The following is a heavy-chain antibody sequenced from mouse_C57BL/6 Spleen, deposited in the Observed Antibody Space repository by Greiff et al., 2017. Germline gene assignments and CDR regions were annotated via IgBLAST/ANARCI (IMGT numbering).Heavy chain of an antibody. CDR2: IDPSSGGT. Sequence: VQLQQPGAELVKPGASVKLSCKASGYTFTSYWMHWVKQRPGRGLEWIGRIDPSSGGTKYNEKFKSKATLTVDKPSSTAYMQLSSLTSEDSAGDYCEREGELGAWFAYWGQGTLVTVSA. V-gene: IGHV1-72*01. CDR3: EREGELGAWFAY. D-gene: IGHD4-1*01. J-gene: IGHJ3*01. CDR1: GYTFTSYW.